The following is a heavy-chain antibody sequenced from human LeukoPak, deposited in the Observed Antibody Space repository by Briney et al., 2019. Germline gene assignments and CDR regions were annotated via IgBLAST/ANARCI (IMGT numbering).Heavy chain of an antibody. V-gene: IGHV1-2*02. CDR2: INPNSGGT. CDR3: ARAGSNYADYYYYYMDV. J-gene: IGHJ6*03. CDR1: GYTFTGYY. Sequence: ASVKVSCKASGYTFTGYYMHWVRQAPGQGLEWMGWINPNSGGTNYAQKFQGRVTMTRDTSISTAYMELSRLRSDDTAVYYCARAGSNYADYYYYYMDVWGKGTTVTVS. D-gene: IGHD4-11*01.